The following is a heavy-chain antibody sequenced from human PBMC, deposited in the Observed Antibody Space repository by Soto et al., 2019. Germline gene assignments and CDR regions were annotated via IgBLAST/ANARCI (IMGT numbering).Heavy chain of an antibody. Sequence: GSLRLSCAASGFTFSDYYMSWIRQAPGKGMEWVSYISSSGSTIYYADSVKGRFTISRDNAKNSPYLQMNSLRAEDTAVYYCARDASSPLFDCSSTSCYTPYNWFDPWGQGTLVTVSS. CDR3: ARDASSPLFDCSSTSCYTPYNWFDP. D-gene: IGHD2-2*02. V-gene: IGHV3-11*01. J-gene: IGHJ5*02. CDR2: ISSSGSTI. CDR1: GFTFSDYY.